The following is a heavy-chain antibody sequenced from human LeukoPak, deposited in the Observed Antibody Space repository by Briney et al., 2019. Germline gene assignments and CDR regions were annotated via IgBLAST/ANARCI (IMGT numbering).Heavy chain of an antibody. V-gene: IGHV1-2*02. D-gene: IGHD6-19*01. CDR2: INPNSGGT. CDR1: GYTFTGYY. J-gene: IGHJ4*02. Sequence: ASVKVSCKASGYTFTGYYMHWVRQAPGQGLEWMGWINPNSGGTNYAQKFQGRVTMTRDTSISTVYMELSRLRSDDTAVYYCARDLLGHWLEDATDWGQGTLVTVSS. CDR3: ARDLLGHWLEDATD.